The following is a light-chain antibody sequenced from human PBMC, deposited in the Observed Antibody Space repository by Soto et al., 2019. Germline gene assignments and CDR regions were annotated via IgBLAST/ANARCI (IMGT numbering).Light chain of an antibody. Sequence: DVVLTQSPLSLPVTLGQPASISCRSSQSLVYSDGHIYLNWFQQRPGQSPRRLIYKVPNRDSGVPDRFSGSGSGTDFTLTISRLEPEDFAVYYCQQFSSYPLTFGGGTKVDIK. CDR3: QQFSSYPLT. CDR1: QSLVYSDGHIY. J-gene: IGKJ4*01. V-gene: IGKV2-30*01. CDR2: KVP.